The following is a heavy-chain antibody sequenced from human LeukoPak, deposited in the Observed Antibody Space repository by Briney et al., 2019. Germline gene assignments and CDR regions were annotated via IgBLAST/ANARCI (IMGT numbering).Heavy chain of an antibody. CDR1: VFTFHTYA. V-gene: IGHV3-30*01. J-gene: IGHJ4*02. Sequence: TGGSLRLSCAASVFTFHTYAVHGVPQSPGRALESVAVISGDGSHKNYAAHVKGRFTIFSDNSKNTMFAQMHSLRAEDSAVYFCARGFKQWLEEVRFGYFDSWGRGTLVTVSS. CDR2: ISGDGSHK. CDR3: ARGFKQWLEEVRFGYFDS. D-gene: IGHD6-19*01.